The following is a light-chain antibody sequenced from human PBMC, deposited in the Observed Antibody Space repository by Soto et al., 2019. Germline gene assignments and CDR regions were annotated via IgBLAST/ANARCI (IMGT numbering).Light chain of an antibody. V-gene: IGKV3-20*01. J-gene: IGKJ1*01. Sequence: EIVLTQSPGTLSFSPGERATLSCRASQSVSSSYLAWYQQKPGQAPRLLIYGASSRATGIPDRFSGSGSGTDFTLTISRLESEDFAVNYCQHYGSSWTFGQGTKVDI. CDR3: QHYGSSWT. CDR1: QSVSSSY. CDR2: GAS.